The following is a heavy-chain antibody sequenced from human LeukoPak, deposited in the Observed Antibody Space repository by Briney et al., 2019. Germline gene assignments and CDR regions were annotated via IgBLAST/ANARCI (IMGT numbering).Heavy chain of an antibody. D-gene: IGHD3-3*01. V-gene: IGHV3-15*01. Sequence: GGSLRLSCAASGFTFSNAWMSWVRQAPGKGLEWVGRIKSNIDGETTDYAAPVKGRFTISRDDSKNTLYLQMNNLKTEDTAVYYCTTEGGVFGVVITNHFDYWGQGTLVTVSS. CDR3: TTEGGVFGVVITNHFDY. CDR1: GFTFSNAW. CDR2: IKSNIDGETT. J-gene: IGHJ4*02.